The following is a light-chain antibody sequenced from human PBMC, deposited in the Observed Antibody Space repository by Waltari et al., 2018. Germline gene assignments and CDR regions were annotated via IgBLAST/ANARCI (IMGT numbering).Light chain of an antibody. CDR1: QSISSW. CDR3: QQYNSYWT. Sequence: DIQMTQSPSTLSASVGDRVTITCRASQSISSWLAWYQQKPGKAPKLLIYKASSLENEVPSRFSGSGSGTEFTLTISSLQPDDFATYYCQQYNSYWTFGQGTRWKSN. CDR2: KAS. J-gene: IGKJ1*01. V-gene: IGKV1-5*03.